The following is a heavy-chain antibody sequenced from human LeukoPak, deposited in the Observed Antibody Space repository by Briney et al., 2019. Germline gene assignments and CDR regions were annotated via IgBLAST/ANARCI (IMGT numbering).Heavy chain of an antibody. CDR2: IRFDGSHK. CDR1: GFTFSNYG. V-gene: IGHV3-30*02. D-gene: IGHD1-26*01. Sequence: PGGSLRLSCAASGFTFSNYGMHWVRQAPGKGLEWVALIRFDGSHKYYADSVKGRFTISRDNSKNTLYLQMNSLRAEDTAVYYCAKALERRATIAIPFDYWGQGTLVTVSS. CDR3: AKALERRATIAIPFDY. J-gene: IGHJ4*02.